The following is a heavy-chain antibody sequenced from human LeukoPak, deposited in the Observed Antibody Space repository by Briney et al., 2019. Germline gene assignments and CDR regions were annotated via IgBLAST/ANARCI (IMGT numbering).Heavy chain of an antibody. J-gene: IGHJ4*02. D-gene: IGHD3-10*01. Sequence: PSETLSLTCTVSGGSISSYYWSWIRQPPGKGLEWIGYIYYSGSTNYNPSLKSRVTISVDTSKNQFSLKLSSVTAADTAVYYCARGVTMVRGAFDYWGQGTLVTVSS. V-gene: IGHV4-59*08. CDR1: GGSISSYY. CDR2: IYYSGST. CDR3: ARGVTMVRGAFDY.